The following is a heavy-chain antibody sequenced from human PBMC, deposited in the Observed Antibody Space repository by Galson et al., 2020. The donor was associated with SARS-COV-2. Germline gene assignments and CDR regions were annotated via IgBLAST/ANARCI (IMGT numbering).Heavy chain of an antibody. J-gene: IGHJ6*03. Sequence: NSGGSLRLSCAASGFTFSDYYMSWIRQAPGKGLEWVSYISSSGSTIYYADSVKGRFTISRDNAKNSLYLQMNSLRAEDTAVYYCARVEVRSTSFVVPYYYMDVWGKGTTVTVSS. CDR1: GFTFSDYY. CDR2: ISSSGSTI. V-gene: IGHV3-11*01. CDR3: ARVEVRSTSFVVPYYYMDV. D-gene: IGHD2-2*01.